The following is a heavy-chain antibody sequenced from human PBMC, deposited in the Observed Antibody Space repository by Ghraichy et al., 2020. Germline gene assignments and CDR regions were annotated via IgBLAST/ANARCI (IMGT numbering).Heavy chain of an antibody. Sequence: GGSLRLSCAASGFTFRTYTMNWVRQAPGKGLEWVASITDSSGYICYADSVKGRFTMSRDNAKNSLYVQMNSLRAEDTAVYYCARDSTFWNYMDVWGQGTTVTVSS. J-gene: IGHJ6*02. V-gene: IGHV3-21*01. CDR1: GFTFRTYT. CDR2: ITDSSGYI. D-gene: IGHD1-7*01. CDR3: ARDSTFWNYMDV.